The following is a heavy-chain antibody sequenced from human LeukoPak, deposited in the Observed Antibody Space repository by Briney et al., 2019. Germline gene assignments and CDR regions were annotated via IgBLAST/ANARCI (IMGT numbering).Heavy chain of an antibody. J-gene: IGHJ6*02. CDR2: ISWNSGSV. CDR3: AKDMSGTGSNDYYYYYGMDV. V-gene: IGHV3-9*01. CDR1: GFTFDDYA. D-gene: IGHD3-10*01. Sequence: HPGRSLRLSCAASGFTFDDYAMHWVRQAPGKGLEWVSGISWNSGSVGYADSVKGRFTISRDNAKNSLYLQMNSLRAEDTALYYCAKDMSGTGSNDYYYYYGMDVWGQGTTVTVSS.